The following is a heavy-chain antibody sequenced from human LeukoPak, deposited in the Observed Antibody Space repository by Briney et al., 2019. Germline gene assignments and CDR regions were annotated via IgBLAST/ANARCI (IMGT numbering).Heavy chain of an antibody. Sequence: GGSLRLSCTASGFTFGDYAMSWVRQAPGKGLEWVGFIRSKAYGGTTEYAASVKGRFTISRDDSKSIAYLQMNSLKTEDTAVYYCTGANTYYYGSGSYQNWFDPWGQGTLVSVSS. CDR2: IRSKAYGGTT. D-gene: IGHD3-10*01. J-gene: IGHJ5*02. CDR1: GFTFGDYA. V-gene: IGHV3-49*04. CDR3: TGANTYYYGSGSYQNWFDP.